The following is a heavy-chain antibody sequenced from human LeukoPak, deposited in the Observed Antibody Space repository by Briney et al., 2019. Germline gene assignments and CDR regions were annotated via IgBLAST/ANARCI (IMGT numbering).Heavy chain of an antibody. J-gene: IGHJ6*02. CDR2: IYHSGST. CDR1: GGSISSSNW. D-gene: IGHD3-9*01. Sequence: SETLSLTCAVSGGSISSSNWWSWVRQPPGKGLEWIGEIYHSGSTNYNPSLKSRVTISVDKSRNQFSLKLSSVTAADTAVYYCARGRYFDWLLLRYYGMDVWGQGTTVTVSS. CDR3: ARGRYFDWLLLRYYGMDV. V-gene: IGHV4-4*02.